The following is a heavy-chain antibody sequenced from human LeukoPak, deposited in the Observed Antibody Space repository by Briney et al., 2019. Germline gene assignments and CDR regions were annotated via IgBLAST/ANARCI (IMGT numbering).Heavy chain of an antibody. CDR1: GGTFSSYA. J-gene: IGHJ4*02. D-gene: IGHD4-17*01. V-gene: IGHV1-69*13. CDR3: ARDPHGDSPFDY. Sequence: ASVKVSCKASGGTFSSYAISWVRQAPGQGLEWMGGIIPIFGTANYAQKFQGRVTITADESTSTAYMELSSLRSEDTAVYYCARDPHGDSPFDYWGQGTLVTVSS. CDR2: IIPIFGTA.